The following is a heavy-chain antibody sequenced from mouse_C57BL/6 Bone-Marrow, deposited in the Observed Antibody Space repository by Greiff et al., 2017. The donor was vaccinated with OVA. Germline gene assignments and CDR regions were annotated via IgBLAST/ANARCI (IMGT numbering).Heavy chain of an antibody. CDR2: INPSTGGT. CDR1: GYSFTGYY. CDR3: SRAPVYHYYAMDY. Sequence: EVQLQQSGPELVKPGASVKISCKASGYSFTGYYMNWVKQSPEKSLEWIGKINPSTGGTTYNQKFKAKDTLTVDKSSSKAYMQLQSLTSKDSAVYCCSRAPVYHYYAMDYWGQGTSVTVTS. V-gene: IGHV1-42*01. J-gene: IGHJ4*01.